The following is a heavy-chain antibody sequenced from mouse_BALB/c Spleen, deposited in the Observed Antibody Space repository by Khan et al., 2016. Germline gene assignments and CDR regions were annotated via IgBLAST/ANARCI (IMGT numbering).Heavy chain of an antibody. J-gene: IGHJ4*01. D-gene: IGHD2-3*01. CDR3: ARYDGNYYAMDY. V-gene: IGHV1-54*03. CDR1: GYAFTNYL. Sequence: QIQLVQSGAELVRPGTSVKVSCKASGYAFTNYLIEWVKQRPGQGLEWIGVINPGSGGTNYNEKFKGKATLTADKSSSTAYMQLSSLTSDDSAVYCCARYDGNYYAMDYWGQGTSVTVSS. CDR2: INPGSGGT.